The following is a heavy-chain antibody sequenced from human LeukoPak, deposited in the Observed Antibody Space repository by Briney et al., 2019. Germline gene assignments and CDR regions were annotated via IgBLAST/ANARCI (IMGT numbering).Heavy chain of an antibody. CDR2: ISGSGGST. Sequence: GGSLRLSCAASGFTFSNYAMSWVRQAPGKGLEWVSAISGSGGSTYYADSVKGRFTISRDNSKNTLYLQMNSLRAEDTAVYYCARDRYYDILTGSPLGWFDPWGQGTLVTVSS. CDR1: GFTFSNYA. D-gene: IGHD3-9*01. J-gene: IGHJ5*02. CDR3: ARDRYYDILTGSPLGWFDP. V-gene: IGHV3-23*01.